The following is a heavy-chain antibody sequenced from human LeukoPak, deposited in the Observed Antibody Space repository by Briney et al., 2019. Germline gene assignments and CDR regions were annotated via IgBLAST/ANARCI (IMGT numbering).Heavy chain of an antibody. CDR2: ISGNGGDT. D-gene: IGHD2-21*02. V-gene: IGHV3-64*01. J-gene: IGHJ4*02. CDR3: AREFHEYCFGNFDS. Sequence: WVRQTPGKRLEYVSAISGNGGDTYYANSVKGRFTVSRDNSKNTVYLQMASLRPEDMAVYYCAREFHEYCFGNFDSWGQGTLVTVSA.